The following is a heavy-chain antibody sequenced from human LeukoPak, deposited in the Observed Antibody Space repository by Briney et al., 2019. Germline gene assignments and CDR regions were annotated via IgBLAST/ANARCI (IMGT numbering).Heavy chain of an antibody. Sequence: RSGGSLRLSCAASGFTFSSYAMSWVRQAPGKGLEWVSAISGSGGSTYYADSVKGRFTISRDNSKNTLYLQMNSLRAEDTAVYYCAKGDFTMIVVIITAGFDYWGQGTLVTVSS. CDR2: ISGSGGST. CDR1: GFTFSSYA. V-gene: IGHV3-23*01. D-gene: IGHD3-22*01. J-gene: IGHJ4*02. CDR3: AKGDFTMIVVIITAGFDY.